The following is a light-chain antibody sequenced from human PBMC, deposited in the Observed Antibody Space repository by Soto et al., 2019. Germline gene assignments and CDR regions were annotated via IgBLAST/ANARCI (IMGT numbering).Light chain of an antibody. J-gene: IGLJ2*01. Sequence: QSVLTQPPSASGTPGQRVTISCSGSSSNIGSNYVYWYHQLPGTAPKLLIYRNNQRPSGVPDRFSGSKSGTSASLAISGLRSEDEADYDCAAWDDSLSGPVFGGGTKVTVL. CDR1: SSNIGSNY. CDR3: AAWDDSLSGPV. CDR2: RNN. V-gene: IGLV1-47*01.